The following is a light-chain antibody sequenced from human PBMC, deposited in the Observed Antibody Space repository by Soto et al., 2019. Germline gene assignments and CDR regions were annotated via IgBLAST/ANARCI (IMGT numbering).Light chain of an antibody. J-gene: IGKJ5*01. CDR3: QQRSNWSQA. Sequence: VMTQSPATLSVSPGERVTLSCRASQSVGGSLAWYRQKPGQAPSLLVYGASTRATGIPARFSGSGSGTDFTLTISSLEPEDFAVYYCQQRSNWSQAFGQGTRLEIK. V-gene: IGKV3-11*01. CDR2: GAS. CDR1: QSVGGS.